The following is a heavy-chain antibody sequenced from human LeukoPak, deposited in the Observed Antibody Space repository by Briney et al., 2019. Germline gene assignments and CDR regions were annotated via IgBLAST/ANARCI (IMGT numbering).Heavy chain of an antibody. D-gene: IGHD5-12*01. CDR2: ISSSSSYI. J-gene: IGHJ4*02. Sequence: GGSLRLSCAASGFTFSSYSVNWVRQAPGKGLEWVSSISSSSSYIYYADSVKGRFTISRDNAKNSLYLQMNSLRAEDTAVYYCAREVDSGYDYLSPPGYWGQGTLVTVSS. CDR3: AREVDSGYDYLSPPGY. CDR1: GFTFSSYS. V-gene: IGHV3-21*01.